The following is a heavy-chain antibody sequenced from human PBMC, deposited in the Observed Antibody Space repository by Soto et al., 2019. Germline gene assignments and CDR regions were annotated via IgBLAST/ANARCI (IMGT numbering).Heavy chain of an antibody. CDR3: TTDTYYYGSGSYYPPYYYYYGMDV. Sequence: EVQLVESGGGLVKPGGSLRLSCAASGFTFSNAWMNWVRQAPGKGLEWVGRIKSKTDGGTTDYAAPVKGRFTISRDDSKNKLYLQMNSLKTEDTAVYYCTTDTYYYGSGSYYPPYYYYYGMDVWGQGTTVTVSS. V-gene: IGHV3-15*07. J-gene: IGHJ6*02. D-gene: IGHD3-10*01. CDR2: IKSKTDGGTT. CDR1: GFTFSNAW.